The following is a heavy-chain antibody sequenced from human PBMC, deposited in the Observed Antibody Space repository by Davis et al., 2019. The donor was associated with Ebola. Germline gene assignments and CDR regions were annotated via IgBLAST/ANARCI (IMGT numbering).Heavy chain of an antibody. D-gene: IGHD1-26*01. CDR2: IDPSDSYT. Sequence: GGSLRLSCKGSGYSFTSYWISWVRQMPGKGLEWMGRIDPSDSYTNYSPSFQGHVTISADKSISTAYLQWSSLKASDTAMYFCARLRGTIVVISPGGRYFDLWGRGTLVTVSS. J-gene: IGHJ2*01. V-gene: IGHV5-10-1*01. CDR1: GYSFTSYW. CDR3: ARLRGTIVVISPGGRYFDL.